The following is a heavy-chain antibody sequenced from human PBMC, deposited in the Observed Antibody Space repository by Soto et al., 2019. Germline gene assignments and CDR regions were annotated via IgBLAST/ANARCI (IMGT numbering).Heavy chain of an antibody. CDR2: INAGNGNT. CDR1: GFTFTSSA. CDR3: ATRKLERRLGVGSYYYYYYGMDV. Sequence: ASVKVSCKASGFTFTSSAMQWVRQARGQRLEWMGWINAGNGNTKYSQKFQGRVTITRDTSTDTAYMELSSLRSEDTAVYYCATRKLERRLGVGSYYYYYYGMDVWGQGTTVTVSS. J-gene: IGHJ6*02. V-gene: IGHV1-58*02. D-gene: IGHD1-1*01.